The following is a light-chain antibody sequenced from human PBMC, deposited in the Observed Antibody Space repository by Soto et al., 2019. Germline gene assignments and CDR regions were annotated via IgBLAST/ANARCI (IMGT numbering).Light chain of an antibody. J-gene: IGKJ2*01. CDR1: QGIRND. CDR2: GAS. V-gene: IGKV1-6*01. CDR3: LQDYNSPYT. Sequence: AIHMTQSPSSLSASVGDRVTITCRASQGIRNDLGWYQQKPGKAPKLLIYGASSLQSGVPSRFSGSGSGTDFTLTISSLQPEDFATYYCLQDYNSPYTFGQGTKLEIK.